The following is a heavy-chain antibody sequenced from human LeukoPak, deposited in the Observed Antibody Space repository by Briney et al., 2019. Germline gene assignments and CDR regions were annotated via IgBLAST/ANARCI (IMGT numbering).Heavy chain of an antibody. CDR2: INSDGSST. J-gene: IGHJ4*02. CDR3: ARGGSSWYPDY. Sequence: PGGSLRLSCAASGFTFSSYAMHWVRQAPGKGLVWVSRINSDGSSTSYADSVKGRFTISRDNAKNTLYLQMNSLRAEDTAVYYCARGGSSWYPDYWGQGTLVTVSS. V-gene: IGHV3-74*01. CDR1: GFTFSSYA. D-gene: IGHD6-13*01.